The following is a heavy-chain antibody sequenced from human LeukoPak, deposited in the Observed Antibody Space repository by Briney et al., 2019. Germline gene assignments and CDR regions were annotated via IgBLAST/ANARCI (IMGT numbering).Heavy chain of an antibody. Sequence: GGSLRLSRAASGFTFSNYLMTWVRQAPGKGLEWVASIKEDGSEKYYVDSVKARFTISRDNAKNSLYLQMNTLRAEDTAVYFCARDHHNGYYFYWGQGTVVTVSS. CDR1: GFTFSNYL. J-gene: IGHJ4*02. V-gene: IGHV3-7*01. D-gene: IGHD3-22*01. CDR2: IKEDGSEK. CDR3: ARDHHNGYYFY.